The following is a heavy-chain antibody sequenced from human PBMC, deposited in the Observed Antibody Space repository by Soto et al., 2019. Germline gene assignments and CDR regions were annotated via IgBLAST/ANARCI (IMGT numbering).Heavy chain of an antibody. J-gene: IGHJ6*02. Sequence: VKVSCKASGYTFTSYAMHWVRQAPGQRLEWMGWINAGNGNTKYSQKFQGRVTITRDTSASTAYMELSSLRSEDTAVYYCARDPVEDYYYGMDVWGQGTTVTVSS. CDR3: ARDPVEDYYYGMDV. V-gene: IGHV1-3*01. CDR2: INAGNGNT. CDR1: GYTFTSYA. D-gene: IGHD2-15*01.